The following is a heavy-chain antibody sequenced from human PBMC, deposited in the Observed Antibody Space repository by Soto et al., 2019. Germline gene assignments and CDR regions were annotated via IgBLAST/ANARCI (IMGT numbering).Heavy chain of an antibody. V-gene: IGHV3-23*01. CDR1: GFTFSNYV. D-gene: IGHD5-12*01. J-gene: IGHJ4*02. CDR3: AKGPLGSGYDTDS. Sequence: GGSLRLSCAASGFTFSNYVMNWVRQAPGKGLDWVSAISASGGSTYYADSVKGRFTISRDNSKNTLYLQMSSLRAEDTAVYYCAKGPLGSGYDTDSWGQGTLVTVPQ. CDR2: ISASGGST.